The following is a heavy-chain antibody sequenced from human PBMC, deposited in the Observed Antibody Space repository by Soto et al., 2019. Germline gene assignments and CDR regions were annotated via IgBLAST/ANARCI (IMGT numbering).Heavy chain of an antibody. CDR2: INHSGST. CDR1: GGSFSGYS. V-gene: IGHV4-34*01. D-gene: IGHD2-8*02. Sequence: PSETLSLTCAVYGGSFSGYSWTWIRQPPGTGLEWIGEINHSGSTNNNPSLKSRVTISVDTSKNQFSLKLPSVTAADTAVYYCARDKITGLFDYWGQGTLVTVSS. CDR3: ARDKITGLFDY. J-gene: IGHJ4*02.